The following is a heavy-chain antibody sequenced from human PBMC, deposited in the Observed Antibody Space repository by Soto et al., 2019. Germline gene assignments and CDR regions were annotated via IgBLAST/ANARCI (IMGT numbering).Heavy chain of an antibody. CDR2: ISSSSSTL. CDR1: GFTFSSYS. Sequence: PGGSLRLSCAASGFTFSSYSMNWVRQAPGKGLEWVSYISSSSSTLYYADSVKGRFTISRDNAKNSLYLQMNSLRAEDTAVYYCARDSGYSYGPLDYWGQGTLVTVSS. V-gene: IGHV3-48*01. J-gene: IGHJ4*02. D-gene: IGHD5-18*01. CDR3: ARDSGYSYGPLDY.